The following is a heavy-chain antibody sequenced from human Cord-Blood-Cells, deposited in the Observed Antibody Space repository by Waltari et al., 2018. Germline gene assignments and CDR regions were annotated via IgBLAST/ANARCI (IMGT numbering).Heavy chain of an antibody. Sequence: QLQLQESGPGLVKPSETLSLTCTVPGGSISSSSYYWGGIRQPPGKGLEWIGSIYYSGSTYYNPSLKSRVTISVDTSKNQFSLKLSSVTAADTAVYYCARRYCSSTSCYWYFDLWGRGTLVTVSS. CDR3: ARRYCSSTSCYWYFDL. J-gene: IGHJ2*01. V-gene: IGHV4-39*01. D-gene: IGHD2-2*01. CDR2: IYYSGST. CDR1: GGSISSSSYY.